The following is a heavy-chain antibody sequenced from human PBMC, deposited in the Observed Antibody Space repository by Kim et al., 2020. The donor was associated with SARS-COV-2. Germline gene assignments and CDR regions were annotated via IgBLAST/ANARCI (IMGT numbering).Heavy chain of an antibody. Sequence: GGSLRLSCAASGFTFRRYWMHWVRQAPGKGLVWVSRIKSDGGTASYADSAKGRFTISRDNAKSTLYLQMNSLRAEDTAVYYCASRGYTGTYYYFDYWGQGTLVTVSS. CDR3: ASRGYTGTYYYFDY. D-gene: IGHD1-26*01. CDR1: GFTFRRYW. V-gene: IGHV3-74*01. J-gene: IGHJ4*02. CDR2: IKSDGGTA.